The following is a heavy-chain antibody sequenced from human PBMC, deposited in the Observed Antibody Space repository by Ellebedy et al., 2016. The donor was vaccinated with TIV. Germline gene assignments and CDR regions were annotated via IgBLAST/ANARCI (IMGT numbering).Heavy chain of an antibody. Sequence: SETLSLTCAVYGGSFSGYYWSWIRQPPGRGLEWIGEINHSGSTNYNPSLKSRVTISVDTSKNQFSLKLSSVTAADTAIYYCAQDTFGGWSGFDYWGQGSLVTVSS. D-gene: IGHD3-3*01. CDR1: GGSFSGYY. J-gene: IGHJ4*02. V-gene: IGHV4-34*01. CDR3: AQDTFGGWSGFDY. CDR2: INHSGST.